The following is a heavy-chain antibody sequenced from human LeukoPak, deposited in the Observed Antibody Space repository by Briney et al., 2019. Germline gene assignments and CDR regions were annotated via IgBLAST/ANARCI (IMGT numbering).Heavy chain of an antibody. CDR1: GFTFSDYY. D-gene: IGHD2-21*01. V-gene: IGHV3-11*04. Sequence: AGGSLRLSCAASGFTFSDYYMSWIRQAPGKGLEWVSYISSRGSTIYYADSVKGRFTISRDNAHNSLYLQMNSLRTEDTAVYICARLNVAAYAFDIWGQGTTVTVSS. CDR3: ARLNVAAYAFDI. J-gene: IGHJ3*02. CDR2: ISSRGSTI.